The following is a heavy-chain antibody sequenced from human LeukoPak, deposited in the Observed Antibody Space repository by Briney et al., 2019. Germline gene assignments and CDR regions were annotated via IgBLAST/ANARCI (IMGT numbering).Heavy chain of an antibody. D-gene: IGHD1-26*01. V-gene: IGHV1-46*03. J-gene: IGHJ4*02. CDR3: ARVSEWGDFDY. CDR2: VNPSGGST. Sequence: GASVKVSCKASGYTFTSYYMHWVRQAPGQGLEWMGIVNPSGGSTSYAQKFQGRVTMTRDTSTSTVYMELSSLRSEDTAVYYCARVSEWGDFDYWGQGTLVTVSS. CDR1: GYTFTSYY.